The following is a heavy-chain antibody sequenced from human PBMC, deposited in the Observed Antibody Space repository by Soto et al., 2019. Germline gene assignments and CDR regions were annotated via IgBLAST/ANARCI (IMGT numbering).Heavy chain of an antibody. Sequence: VKVSCKASGYSFSNYYIHWVRQAPGQGFEWMGAINPSGGSTSYSQQFQGRVTVTSDTSTGTVYLELSSLGSEDTAVYYCARDGTIFGVLVNFDFWGQGTLVTVSS. V-gene: IGHV1-46*01. CDR2: INPSGGST. CDR1: GYSFSNYY. CDR3: ARDGTIFGVLVNFDF. D-gene: IGHD3-3*01. J-gene: IGHJ4*02.